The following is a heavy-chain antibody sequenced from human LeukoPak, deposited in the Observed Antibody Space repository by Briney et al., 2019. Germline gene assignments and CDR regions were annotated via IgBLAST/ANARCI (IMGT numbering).Heavy chain of an antibody. CDR2: IDDSGNT. Sequence: SETLSLTCTVSGGSISRYYWSWIRRPPGKGLEWIGYIDDSGNTNYNPSLKSQVTISVDKSKNQFSLKLSFVTAADTAVYYCARVGYYESSGYYEYWGQGTLVTVSS. D-gene: IGHD3-22*01. CDR3: ARVGYYESSGYYEY. V-gene: IGHV4-59*01. J-gene: IGHJ4*02. CDR1: GGSISRYY.